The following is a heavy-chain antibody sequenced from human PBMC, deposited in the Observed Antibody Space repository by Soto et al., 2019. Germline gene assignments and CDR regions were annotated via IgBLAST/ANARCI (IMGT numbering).Heavy chain of an antibody. J-gene: IGHJ4*02. CDR3: ARGRYGDY. Sequence: QVHLVQSGAEVKKPGASVKVSCKASGYTFTSYGITWVRQAPGQGLEWMGWISAHNGNTDYAQKLQGRVIVTRDTSTSTAYMELRTLRSDDTAVYYCARGRYGDYWGQGALVTVSS. CDR1: GYTFTSYG. V-gene: IGHV1-18*01. CDR2: ISAHNGNT. D-gene: IGHD1-1*01.